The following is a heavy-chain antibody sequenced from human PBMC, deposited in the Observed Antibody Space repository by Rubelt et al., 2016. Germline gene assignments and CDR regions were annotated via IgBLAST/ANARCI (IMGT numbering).Heavy chain of an antibody. J-gene: IGHJ4*02. CDR3: AKDLSKLLWFREGFDY. CDR2: ISWDGGST. Sequence: AASGFTFDDYTMHWVRQAPGKGLEWVSLISWDGGSTYYADSVKGRFTISRDNSKNSLYLQMNSLRTEDTALYYCAKDLSKLLWFREGFDYWGQGTLVTVSS. V-gene: IGHV3-43*01. D-gene: IGHD3-10*01. CDR1: GFTFDDYT.